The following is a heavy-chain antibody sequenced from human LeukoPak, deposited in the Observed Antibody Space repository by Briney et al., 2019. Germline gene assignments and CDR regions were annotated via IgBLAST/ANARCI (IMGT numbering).Heavy chain of an antibody. D-gene: IGHD3-3*01. Sequence: SETLSLTCAVSGGSISSGNWWSWVRQPPGKGLEWIGEIYHSGSTNYNPSLKSRVTISVDKSKNQFSLKLTSVTAADTAVYYCANLMYYDFWSGYYTGFGYYYGMDVWGQGTTVTVSS. CDR2: IYHSGST. V-gene: IGHV4-4*02. CDR3: ANLMYYDFWSGYYTGFGYYYGMDV. CDR1: GGSISSGNW. J-gene: IGHJ6*02.